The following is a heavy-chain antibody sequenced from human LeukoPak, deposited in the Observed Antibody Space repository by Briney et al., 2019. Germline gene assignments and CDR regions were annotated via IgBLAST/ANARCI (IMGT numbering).Heavy chain of an antibody. D-gene: IGHD4-23*01. J-gene: IGHJ3*02. CDR2: IYYSGST. CDR1: GGSVSSYY. V-gene: IGHV4-59*02. Sequence: SETLSLTCTVSGGSVSSYYWSWIRQPPGKGLEWIGYIYYSGSTDYNPSLKSRVTISVDTSKNQFSLKLSSVTAADTAVYYCARDNLVRNYVGAFDIWGQGTMVTVSS. CDR3: ARDNLVRNYVGAFDI.